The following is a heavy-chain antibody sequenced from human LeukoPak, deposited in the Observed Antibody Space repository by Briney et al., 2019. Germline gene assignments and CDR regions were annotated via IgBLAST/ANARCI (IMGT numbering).Heavy chain of an antibody. CDR3: ARAGSYRYADY. D-gene: IGHD3-16*02. J-gene: IGHJ4*02. CDR1: GGTFNSYA. V-gene: IGHV1-69*06. CDR2: IIPIFGTT. Sequence: SVKVSCKASGGTFNSYAISWVRQAPGQGLEWMGGIIPIFGTTNYARKFRGRVTLTADKSTRTAYMELSSLRSEDTDVYYCARAGSYRYADYWGQGTVVTVSS.